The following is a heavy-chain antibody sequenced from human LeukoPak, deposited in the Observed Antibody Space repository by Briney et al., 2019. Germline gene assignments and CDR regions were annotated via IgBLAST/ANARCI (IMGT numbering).Heavy chain of an antibody. CDR3: AKAGPYYFDY. J-gene: IGHJ4*02. V-gene: IGHV3-23*01. Sequence: GGTLRLSCAASGFIFSSYGMSWVRQAPGKGLEWVSTISHSGGTTYYADSVKGRFTISRDNSKNTLYLQMDSLTAEDTAVYYCAKAGPYYFDYWGQGTLVTVSS. CDR2: ISHSGGTT. CDR1: GFIFSSYG.